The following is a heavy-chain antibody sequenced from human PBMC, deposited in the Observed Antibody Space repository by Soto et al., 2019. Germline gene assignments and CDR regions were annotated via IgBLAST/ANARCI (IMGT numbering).Heavy chain of an antibody. CDR2: INAGNGNT. J-gene: IGHJ4*02. CDR1: GYTFTSYA. V-gene: IGHV1-3*01. Sequence: QVQLVQSGAEVKKPGGSVKVTCKASGYTFTSYAMHWVRQAPGQRLEWMGWINAGNGNTKYSQKFQGRVTITRDTSASTAYMELSSLRSEDTAVYYCARDRGGWPDYWGQGTLVTVSS. CDR3: ARDRGGWPDY. D-gene: IGHD2-15*01.